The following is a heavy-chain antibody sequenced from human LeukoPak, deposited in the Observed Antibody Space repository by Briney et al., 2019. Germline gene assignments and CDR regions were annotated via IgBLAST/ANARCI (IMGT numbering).Heavy chain of an antibody. J-gene: IGHJ6*03. D-gene: IGHD2-8*01. CDR1: GYTFTGYY. CDR3: ARSAEHYNNGVCFTDYYMDV. V-gene: IGHV1-2*06. CDR2: INPNSGDT. Sequence: AASVKVSCKASGYTFTGYYMHWVRQAPGQGLEWMGRINPNSGDTNYAQKFQGRVTMTRDTSISTAYMELSSLTSDDTAVYFCARSAEHYNNGVCFTDYYMDVWGKGTTVTVSS.